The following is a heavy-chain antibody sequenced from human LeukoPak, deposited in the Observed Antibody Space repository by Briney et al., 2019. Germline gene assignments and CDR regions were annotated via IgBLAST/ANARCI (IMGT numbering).Heavy chain of an antibody. V-gene: IGHV4-59*01. J-gene: IGHJ3*02. Sequence: PSETLSLTCTVSGGSISSYYWSWIRQPPGKGLEWIGYIYYSGSTNYNPSLKSRVTISVDTSKNQFSLKLSSVTAADTAVYYCARKAGRVDIWGQGTMVTVSS. D-gene: IGHD2-8*01. CDR3: ARKAGRVDI. CDR1: GGSISSYY. CDR2: IYYSGST.